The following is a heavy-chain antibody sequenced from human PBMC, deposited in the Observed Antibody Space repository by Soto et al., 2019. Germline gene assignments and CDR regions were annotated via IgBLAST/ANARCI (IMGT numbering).Heavy chain of an antibody. CDR2: INYSGST. D-gene: IGHD3-9*01. V-gene: IGHV4-39*07. CDR1: GDSISSDSYY. J-gene: IGHJ4*02. Sequence: PSETLSLTCTVSGDSISSDSYYWGWIRQPPGKGLEWIGRINYSGSTNYNPSLKSRVTISVDTSKNQFSLKLSSVTAADTAAYYCARAGRPMTGYDYWGQGTLVTVSS. CDR3: ARAGRPMTGYDY.